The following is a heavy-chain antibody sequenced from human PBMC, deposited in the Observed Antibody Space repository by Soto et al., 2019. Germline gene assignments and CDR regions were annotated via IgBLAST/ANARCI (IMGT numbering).Heavy chain of an antibody. Sequence: GGSLRLSCAASGFTFSSYGMQWVRQAPGKGLEWVAVISYDGSNKYYADSVKGRFTISRDNSKNTLYLQMNSLRAEDTAVYYCAKVLHYSSGWYVNYYYYYGMDVWGQGTTVTVSS. CDR2: ISYDGSNK. J-gene: IGHJ6*02. D-gene: IGHD6-19*01. V-gene: IGHV3-30*18. CDR3: AKVLHYSSGWYVNYYYYYGMDV. CDR1: GFTFSSYG.